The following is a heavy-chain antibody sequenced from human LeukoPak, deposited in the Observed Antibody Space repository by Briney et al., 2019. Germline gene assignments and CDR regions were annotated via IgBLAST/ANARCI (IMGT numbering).Heavy chain of an antibody. CDR3: AADPYYDYVWGSSTSFDY. J-gene: IGHJ4*02. V-gene: IGHV1-58*02. CDR1: GFTFTSSA. Sequence: SVKVSCKASGFTFTSSAMQWVRQARGQRLEWIGWIVVGSGNTNYAQKFQERVTITRDMSTSTAYMELSSLRSEDTAVYYCAADPYYDYVWGSSTSFDYWGQGTLVTVSS. D-gene: IGHD3-16*01. CDR2: IVVGSGNT.